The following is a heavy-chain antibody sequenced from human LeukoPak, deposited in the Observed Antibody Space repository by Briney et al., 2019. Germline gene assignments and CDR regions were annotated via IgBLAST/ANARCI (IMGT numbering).Heavy chain of an antibody. D-gene: IGHD3-3*01. J-gene: IGHJ4*02. Sequence: SETLSLTCGVSDYSITNGRYWGWMRQSPGKGLEFIGNIFYSGSTYYNPSLKTRVTISVDTSKNEFSLKLSAVTAADTAIDYCARFDFWSGFDYWGQGSRVTVSS. V-gene: IGHV4-38-2*01. CDR3: ARFDFWSGFDY. CDR1: DYSITNGRY. CDR2: IFYSGST.